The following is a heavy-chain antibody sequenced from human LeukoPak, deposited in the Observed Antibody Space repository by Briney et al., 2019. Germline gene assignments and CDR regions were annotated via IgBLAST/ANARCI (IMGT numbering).Heavy chain of an antibody. CDR1: GFTFSSYA. J-gene: IGHJ4*02. CDR3: ARTPSGWYPLHFDY. V-gene: IGHV3-23*01. Sequence: GGSLRLSCAASGFTFSSYAMSWVRQAPGKGLEWVSAISGSGGNTYYADSVKGRFTISRDNSKNTLYLQMNSLRAEDTAVYYCARTPSGWYPLHFDYWGQGTLVTVSS. CDR2: ISGSGGNT. D-gene: IGHD6-19*01.